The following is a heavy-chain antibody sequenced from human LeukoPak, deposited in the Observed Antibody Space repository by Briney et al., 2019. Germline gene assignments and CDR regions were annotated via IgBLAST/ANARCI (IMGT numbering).Heavy chain of an antibody. CDR3: ARGYCSTTSYQINWLHT. Sequence: SETLSLTCTVSGGSLRNYYWSWIRQPPGKGLEWIGYIYYSGSTNYNPSLKSRVTISVDTSKSQFSLNLSSVTAADTAVYYCARGYCSTTSYQINWLHTWGQGTLVTVSS. CDR1: GGSLRNYY. CDR2: IYYSGST. V-gene: IGHV4-59*01. J-gene: IGHJ5*02. D-gene: IGHD2-2*01.